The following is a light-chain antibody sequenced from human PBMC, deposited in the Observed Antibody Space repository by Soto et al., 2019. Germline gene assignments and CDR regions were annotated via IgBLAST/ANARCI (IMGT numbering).Light chain of an antibody. Sequence: QSALTQPPSVSAAPGQKVTISCSGSSSNIGNNYVSWYQQLPGTAPKLLIYENNKRPSGIPDRFSGSKSGTSATLGITGLQTGDEADYYCGTWDSSLSAGGVFGTGTRS. CDR2: ENN. V-gene: IGLV1-51*02. CDR1: SSNIGNNY. J-gene: IGLJ1*01. CDR3: GTWDSSLSAGGV.